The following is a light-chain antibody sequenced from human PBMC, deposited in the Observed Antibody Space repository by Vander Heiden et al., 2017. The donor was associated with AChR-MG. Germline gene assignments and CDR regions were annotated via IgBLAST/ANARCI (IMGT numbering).Light chain of an antibody. J-gene: IGKJ4*01. Sequence: DIQMTQSPSSVSASVGDRVTITCRASQPISTWLAWYQQKPGKAPKLLIYSAYSLQSDVPSRFSGRGSGTDFTLTIASLQPEDVATYYCQQAKSFPFTFGGGTKVELK. CDR3: QQAKSFPFT. V-gene: IGKV1-12*01. CDR2: SAY. CDR1: QPISTW.